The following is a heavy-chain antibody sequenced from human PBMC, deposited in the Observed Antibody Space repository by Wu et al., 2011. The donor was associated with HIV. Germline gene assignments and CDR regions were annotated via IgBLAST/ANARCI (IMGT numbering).Heavy chain of an antibody. CDR1: GYTFTGYY. Sequence: QVQLVQSGAEVEKPGASVKVSCKASGYTFTGYYMHWVRQAPGQGLEWMGWINPNSGGTNYAQKFQGRVTMTRDTSISTAYMELSRLRSDDTAVYYCASNIAEDGSGSSNWFDPWGQGTLVTVSS. CDR2: INPNSGGT. CDR3: ASNIAEDGSGSSNWFDP. V-gene: IGHV1-2*02. D-gene: IGHD3-10*01. J-gene: IGHJ5*02.